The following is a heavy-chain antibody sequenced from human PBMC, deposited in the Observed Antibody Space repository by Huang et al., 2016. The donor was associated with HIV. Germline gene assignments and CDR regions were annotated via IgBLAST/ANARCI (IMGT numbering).Heavy chain of an antibody. V-gene: IGHV3-30*03. CDR2: ISDDEDNK. CDR1: GFTFSSYG. Sequence: QILLIESGGGVVQPGRSLRLSCAASGFTFSSYGMHWVRQAPGKGMEWVAVISDDEDNKYYADSVGGRFTISRDNSKNTLYLQMNSLRIEDTAVYYCARGPIRFLAWLLNFDYWGQGALVTVSS. D-gene: IGHD3-3*01. J-gene: IGHJ4*02. CDR3: ARGPIRFLAWLLNFDY.